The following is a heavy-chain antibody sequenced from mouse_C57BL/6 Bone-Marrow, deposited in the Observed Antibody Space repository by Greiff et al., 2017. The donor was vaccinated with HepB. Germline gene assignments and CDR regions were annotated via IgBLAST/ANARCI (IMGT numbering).Heavy chain of an antibody. V-gene: IGHV1-80*01. CDR2: IYPGDGDT. CDR3: ATDWSYYYAMDY. J-gene: IGHJ4*01. D-gene: IGHD4-1*01. CDR1: GYAFSSYW. Sequence: VKVVESGAELVKPGASVKISCKASGYAFSSYWMNWVKQRPGKGLEWIGQIYPGDGDTNYNGKFKGKATLTADKSSSTAYMQLSSLTSEDSAVYFCATDWSYYYAMDYWGQGTSVTVSS.